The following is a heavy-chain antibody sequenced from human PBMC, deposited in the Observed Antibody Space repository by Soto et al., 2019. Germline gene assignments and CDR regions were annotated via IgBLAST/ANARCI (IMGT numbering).Heavy chain of an antibody. J-gene: IGHJ3*02. CDR2: INPSGGST. D-gene: IGHD1-26*01. Sequence: ASVKVSCKASGYTFTSYYMHWVRQAPGQGLEWMGIINPSGGSTSYAQKFQGRVTMTRDTSTSTVYMELSSLRSEDTAVYYCAREIRRLIVGATYDAFDIWGQGTMVTVSS. V-gene: IGHV1-46*01. CDR3: AREIRRLIVGATYDAFDI. CDR1: GYTFTSYY.